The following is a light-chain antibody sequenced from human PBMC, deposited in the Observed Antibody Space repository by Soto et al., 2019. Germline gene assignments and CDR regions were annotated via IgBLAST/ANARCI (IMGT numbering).Light chain of an antibody. CDR1: QSVSNNY. V-gene: IGKV3-20*01. CDR3: QQYGISGA. J-gene: IGKJ1*01. Sequence: LSQSPGNLSMSPGERATLSCRASQSVSNNYLAWYQQKPGQAPRLLIYGASNRATGIPDRFSGSGSGTDFTLTISRLEPEDFAVYYCQQYGISGAFGQGTKVYIK. CDR2: GAS.